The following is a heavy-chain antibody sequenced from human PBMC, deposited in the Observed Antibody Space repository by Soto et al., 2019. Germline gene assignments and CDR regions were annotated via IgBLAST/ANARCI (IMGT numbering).Heavy chain of an antibody. V-gene: IGHV3-74*01. Sequence: EVQLVESGGGLVQPGASLRLSCAASVFTFDYYWMHWVRQAPVKGLVWVSRVHSDGTTTTYADSVKGRFTISRYNAGNMVSLQARSLRGEDTAISYRARGDLGGFDLWGHGTVVTVYS. CDR3: ARGDLGGFDL. D-gene: IGHD3-16*01. CDR2: VHSDGTTT. CDR1: VFTFDYYW. J-gene: IGHJ3*01.